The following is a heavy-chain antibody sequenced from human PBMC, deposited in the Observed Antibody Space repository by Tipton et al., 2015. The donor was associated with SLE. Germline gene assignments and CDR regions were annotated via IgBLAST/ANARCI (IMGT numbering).Heavy chain of an antibody. Sequence: TLPLTCTVSGGSISSSSYYWGWIRQPPGKGLEWIGSIYHSGSTYYNPSLKSRVTISVDTSKNQFSLKLSSVTAADTAVYYCARDYSPEAYFDYWGQGTLVTVSS. CDR3: ARDYSPEAYFDY. CDR2: IYHSGST. V-gene: IGHV4-39*07. D-gene: IGHD6-13*01. J-gene: IGHJ4*02. CDR1: GGSISSSSYY.